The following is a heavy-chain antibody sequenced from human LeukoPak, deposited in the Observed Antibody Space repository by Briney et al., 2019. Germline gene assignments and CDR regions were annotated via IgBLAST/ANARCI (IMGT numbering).Heavy chain of an antibody. CDR1: GFTFSSYA. Sequence: PGGPLRLSCAASGFTFSSYAMHWVRQAPGKGLEWVAVISYDGSNKYYADSVKGRFTISRDNSKNTLYLQMNSLRAEDTAVYYCARSREQWLVGAFDIWGQGTMVTVSS. V-gene: IGHV3-30-3*01. D-gene: IGHD6-19*01. CDR2: ISYDGSNK. J-gene: IGHJ3*02. CDR3: ARSREQWLVGAFDI.